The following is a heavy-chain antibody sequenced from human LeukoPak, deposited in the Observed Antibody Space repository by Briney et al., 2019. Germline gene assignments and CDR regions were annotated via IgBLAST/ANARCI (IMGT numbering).Heavy chain of an antibody. V-gene: IGHV3-7*03. Sequence: GGSLRLSCAASGFTFSSYWMSWVRQAPGKGLEWVAQIKPDGSDKYYVDSVKGRFTISRDNAKNSLNLQMNSLRPEDTAVYYCAKDDAWLQYGNWGRGTLVTVSS. CDR1: GFTFSSYW. D-gene: IGHD5-24*01. J-gene: IGHJ4*02. CDR3: AKDDAWLQYGN. CDR2: IKPDGSDK.